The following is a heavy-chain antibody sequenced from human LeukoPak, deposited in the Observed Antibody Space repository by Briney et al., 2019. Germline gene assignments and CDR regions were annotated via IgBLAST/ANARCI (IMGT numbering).Heavy chain of an antibody. D-gene: IGHD3-22*01. Sequence: ASVKVSCKASGGTFSSYAISWVRQAPGQGLEWTGGIIPIFGTANYAQKFQGRVTITADESTSTAYMELSSLRSEDTAVYYCARDDFFPYDSSGYVFGGDYWGQGTLVTVSS. V-gene: IGHV1-69*13. CDR3: ARDDFFPYDSSGYVFGGDY. CDR2: IIPIFGTA. CDR1: GGTFSSYA. J-gene: IGHJ4*02.